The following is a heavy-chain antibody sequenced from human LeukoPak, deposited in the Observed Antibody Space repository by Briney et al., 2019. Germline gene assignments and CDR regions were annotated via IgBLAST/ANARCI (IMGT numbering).Heavy chain of an antibody. V-gene: IGHV4-59*01. CDR2: IYYSGST. CDR1: GGSISSYY. J-gene: IGHJ4*02. D-gene: IGHD3-10*01. Sequence: SETLSLTCTVSGGSISSYYWSWIRQPSGKGLEWIGYIYYSGSTNYNPSLKSRVTISVDTSKNQFSLKLSSATAADTAVYYCARAGSGSYYNKGNLDYWGQGTLVTVSS. CDR3: ARAGSGSYYNKGNLDY.